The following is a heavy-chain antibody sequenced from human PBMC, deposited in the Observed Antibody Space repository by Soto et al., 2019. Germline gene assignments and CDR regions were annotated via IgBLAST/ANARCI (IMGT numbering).Heavy chain of an antibody. V-gene: IGHV3-23*01. CDR1: GLTFSGYA. Sequence: EVQLLESGGGLVQPGGSLRLSCAASGLTFSGYAMSWVRQTPGKGLEWVSGVSGSGVSTYYAESVKGRFTISRDNSKNTLYLQMNTLRVDDTAVYYCPKGGPVSRGMDVWGQGTTVTVSS. CDR3: PKGGPVSRGMDV. CDR2: VSGSGVST. J-gene: IGHJ6*02.